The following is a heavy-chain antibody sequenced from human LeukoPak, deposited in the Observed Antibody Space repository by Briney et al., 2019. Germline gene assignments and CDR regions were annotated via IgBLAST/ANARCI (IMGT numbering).Heavy chain of an antibody. CDR2: IKQDGSEK. V-gene: IGHV3-7*04. Sequence: GGSLRLSCAASGFXFSSYWMSWVRQAPGKGLEWVANIKQDGSEKYYVDSVKGRFTISRDNAKNSLYLQMNSMRAEDTAVYYCARPWIQLWLSRDNWFDPWGPGTLVTVSS. J-gene: IGHJ5*02. D-gene: IGHD5-18*01. CDR1: GFXFSSYW. CDR3: ARPWIQLWLSRDNWFDP.